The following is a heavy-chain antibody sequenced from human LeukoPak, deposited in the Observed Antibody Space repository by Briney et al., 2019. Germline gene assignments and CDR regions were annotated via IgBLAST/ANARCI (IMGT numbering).Heavy chain of an antibody. D-gene: IGHD3-9*01. CDR3: ARAGYDILTGYPTAFDY. V-gene: IGHV3-72*01. CDR2: TRNKANSYTT. Sequence: GGSLRLSCAASGFTFSDHYMDWVRQAPGKGLEWVGRTRNKANSYTTEYAASVKGRFTISRDDSKNSLYLQMNSLKTEDTAVYYCARAGYDILTGYPTAFDYWGQGTLVTVSS. J-gene: IGHJ4*02. CDR1: GFTFSDHY.